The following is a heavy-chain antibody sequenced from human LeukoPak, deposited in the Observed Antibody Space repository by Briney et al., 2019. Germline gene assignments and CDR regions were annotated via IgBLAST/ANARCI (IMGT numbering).Heavy chain of an antibody. J-gene: IGHJ4*02. Sequence: GESLKISCKGSGYSFTSSWIGWVRQMPGKGLEWMGIIYPGDSDTRYSPSFQGQVTISADKSISTAYLQWSSLKASDTAMYYCARVYGSGSYYSLYDDYWGQGTLVTVSS. CDR2: IYPGDSDT. CDR3: ARVYGSGSYYSLYDDY. V-gene: IGHV5-51*01. D-gene: IGHD3-10*01. CDR1: GYSFTSSW.